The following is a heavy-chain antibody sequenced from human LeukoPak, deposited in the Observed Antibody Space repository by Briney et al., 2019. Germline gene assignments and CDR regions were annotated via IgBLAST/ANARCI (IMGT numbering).Heavy chain of an antibody. CDR3: AKVRGTYSSGYFFGY. V-gene: IGHV3-9*01. CDR1: GFTFDNYA. D-gene: IGHD6-19*01. J-gene: IGHJ4*02. Sequence: GGSLRLSCAASGFTFDNYAMHWVRQAPGKGLEWLSIISWNSGYIGYADSVKGRFTISRDNAKQSLELQMNSLSADDTAFYYCAKVRGTYSSGYFFGYWGQGTLVTVSS. CDR2: ISWNSGYI.